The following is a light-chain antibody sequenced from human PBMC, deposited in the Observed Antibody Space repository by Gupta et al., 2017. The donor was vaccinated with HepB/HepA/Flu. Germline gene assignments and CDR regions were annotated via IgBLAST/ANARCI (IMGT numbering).Light chain of an antibody. Sequence: QSALTQHASVSGYAGQSITIACPGTSSDVGYYNYVSCYQQHPGKAPQLMIFDVSNRPSGVTNRFSGSKSGNTASLTISGLQAEDEAEYYCSSYTSSSTPVFGGGTKLTVL. CDR2: DVS. CDR3: SSYTSSSTPV. J-gene: IGLJ2*01. CDR1: SSDVGYYNY. V-gene: IGLV2-14*03.